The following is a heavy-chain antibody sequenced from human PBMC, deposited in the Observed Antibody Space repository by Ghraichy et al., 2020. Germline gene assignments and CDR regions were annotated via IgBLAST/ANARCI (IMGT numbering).Heavy chain of an antibody. V-gene: IGHV4-61*01. D-gene: IGHD2-2*01. J-gene: IGHJ6*03. Sequence: SETLSLTCTVSGGSVSSGSYYWSWIRQPPGKGLEWIGFTYYSGSTNYNPSLKSRVTISADTSKNQFSLKLRSVTAADTAVDHFARALGKHCSDTTCYYYYYMDVWGKGTTVTVSS. CDR3: ARALGKHCSDTTCYYYYYMDV. CDR2: TYYSGST. CDR1: GGSVSSGSYY.